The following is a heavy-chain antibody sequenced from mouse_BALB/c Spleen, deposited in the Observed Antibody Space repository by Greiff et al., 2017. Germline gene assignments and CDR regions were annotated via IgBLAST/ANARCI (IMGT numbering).Heavy chain of an antibody. J-gene: IGHJ4*01. D-gene: IGHD1-2*01. CDR2: ISSGGST. CDR1: GFTFSSYA. CDR3: ARGATAYYAMDY. Sequence: EVHLVESGGGLVKPGGSLKLSCAASGFTFSSYAMSWVRQTPEKRLEWVASISSGGSTYYPDSVKGRFTISRDNARNILYLQMSSQRSEDTAMYYCARGATAYYAMDYWGQGTSVTVSS. V-gene: IGHV5-6-5*01.